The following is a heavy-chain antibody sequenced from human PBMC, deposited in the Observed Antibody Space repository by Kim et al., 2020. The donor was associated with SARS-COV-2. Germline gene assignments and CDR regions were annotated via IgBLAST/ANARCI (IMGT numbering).Heavy chain of an antibody. CDR3: AREVTGSIHY. V-gene: IGHV1-69*04. Sequence: SVKVSCKASGGSFSIYTMSWVRQAPGQRLEWMGRIIPSLHISKYAQKFQDRLTISADESTNTAYMELSSLRFEDTAMYYCAREVTGSIHYWGQGTLVTVSS. CDR1: GGSFSIYT. CDR2: IIPSLHIS. D-gene: IGHD2-21*02. J-gene: IGHJ4*02.